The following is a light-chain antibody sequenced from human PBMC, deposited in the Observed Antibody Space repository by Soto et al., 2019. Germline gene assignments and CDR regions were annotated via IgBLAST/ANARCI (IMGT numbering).Light chain of an antibody. CDR3: QQRSNWPPYT. CDR1: QSVSSY. V-gene: IGKV3-11*01. Sequence: EIVLTQSQATLSLSPGERATLYCRASQSVSSYLAWYQQKPGQAPRLLIYDASNRATGIPARFSGSGSGTDFTLTISSLEHEDSAVYYCQQRSNWPPYTFGQGTKREIK. J-gene: IGKJ2*01. CDR2: DAS.